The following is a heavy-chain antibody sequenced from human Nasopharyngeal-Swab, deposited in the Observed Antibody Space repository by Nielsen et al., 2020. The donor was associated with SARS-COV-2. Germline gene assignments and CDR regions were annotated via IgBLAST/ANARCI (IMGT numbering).Heavy chain of an antibody. V-gene: IGHV2-5*02. CDR1: GFSLSTSGVG. CDR2: IYWDDDK. J-gene: IGHJ6*03. Sequence: SGPTLVKPTQTLTLTCTFSGFSLSTSGVGVGWIRQPPGKALEWLALIYWDDDKRYSPSLKSRLTITKDTSKNQVVLTMTNMDPVDTATYYCALSGDIAGAGYYYYMDVWGKGTTVTVSS. CDR3: ALSGDIAGAGYYYYMDV. D-gene: IGHD6-13*01.